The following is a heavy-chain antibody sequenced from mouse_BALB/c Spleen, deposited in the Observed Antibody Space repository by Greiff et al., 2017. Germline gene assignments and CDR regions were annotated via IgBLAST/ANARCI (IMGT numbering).Heavy chain of an antibody. D-gene: IGHD1-1*01. CDR1: GYSFTGYF. V-gene: IGHV1-20*01. CDR3: ARWDGSSYEKAMDY. CDR2: INPYNGDT. J-gene: IGHJ4*01. Sequence: VHVKQSGPELVKPGASVKISCKASGYSFTGYFMNWVMQSHGKSLEWIGRINPYNGDTFYNQKFKGKATLTVDKSSSTAYMQLSSLTSEDSAVYYCARWDGSSYEKAMDYWGQGTSVTVSS.